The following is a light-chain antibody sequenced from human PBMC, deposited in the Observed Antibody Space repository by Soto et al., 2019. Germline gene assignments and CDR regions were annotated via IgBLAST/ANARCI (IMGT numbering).Light chain of an antibody. J-gene: IGKJ4*01. V-gene: IGKV3-11*01. CDR3: QQHINWPLT. Sequence: EIVLTQSPATLSLSPGEIATLSCRASQTVSSSLAWYQQKPGQAPRLLIYEASNMATGIPARFSGSGSGADFTLTLSSLEPEDCALYYCQQHINWPLTFGGGTKVDLK. CDR2: EAS. CDR1: QTVSSS.